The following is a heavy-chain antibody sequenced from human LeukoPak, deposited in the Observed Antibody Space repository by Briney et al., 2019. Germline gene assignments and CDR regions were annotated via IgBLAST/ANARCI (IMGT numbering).Heavy chain of an antibody. CDR3: ARRKGRDYYDSSGYFPLDYFDY. V-gene: IGHV4-59*01. Sequence: SETLSLTCSVSGGSISNYYWSWIRQPPGKGLEWIGCSYDGGSTSYNPSLKSRVAISVDTSKNQFSLKLTSVTAADTAVYYCARRKGRDYYDSSGYFPLDYFDYWGQGTLVTVSS. CDR1: GGSISNYY. CDR2: SYDGGST. D-gene: IGHD3-22*01. J-gene: IGHJ4*02.